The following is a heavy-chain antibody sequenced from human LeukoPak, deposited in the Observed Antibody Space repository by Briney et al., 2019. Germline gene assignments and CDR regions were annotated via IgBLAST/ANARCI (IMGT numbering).Heavy chain of an antibody. CDR2: IDWDDDK. J-gene: IGHJ4*02. Sequence: SGPALVKPTQTLTLTCTSSGFSLSTSGMCVSWIRQPPGKALEWLALIDWDDDKYYSTSLKTRLTISKDTSKNQVVLTMTNMDPVDTATYYCARTYYYDSSGYYPDYWGQGTLVTVSS. CDR1: GFSLSTSGMC. V-gene: IGHV2-70*01. CDR3: ARTYYYDSSGYYPDY. D-gene: IGHD3-22*01.